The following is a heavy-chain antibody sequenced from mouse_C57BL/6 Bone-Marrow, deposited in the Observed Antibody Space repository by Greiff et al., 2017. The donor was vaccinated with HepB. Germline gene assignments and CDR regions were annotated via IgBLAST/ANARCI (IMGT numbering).Heavy chain of an antibody. CDR1: GYTFTSYW. CDR2: IYPGSGST. J-gene: IGHJ3*01. Sequence: QVQLQQPGAELVKPGASVKMSCKASGYTFTSYWITWVKQSPGQGLEWIGDIYPGSGSTNYNEKFKSKATLTVDTSSSTAYMQLSSLTSEDSAVYYCARGNYYGNTWFAYWGQGTLVTVSA. V-gene: IGHV1-55*01. D-gene: IGHD2-1*01. CDR3: ARGNYYGNTWFAY.